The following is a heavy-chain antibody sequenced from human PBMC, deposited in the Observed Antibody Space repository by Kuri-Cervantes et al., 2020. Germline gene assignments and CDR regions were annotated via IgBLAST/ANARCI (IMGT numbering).Heavy chain of an antibody. CDR3: ARAGGDLYYGSGLDY. CDR2: IKQDGSEK. D-gene: IGHD3-10*01. J-gene: IGHJ4*02. Sequence: SCAASGFTFSSYSMNWVRQAPGKGLEWVANIKQDGSEKYYVDSVKGRFTISRDNAKNSLYLQMNSLRAEDTAVYYCARAGGDLYYGSGLDYWGQGTLVTVSS. V-gene: IGHV3-7*01. CDR1: GFTFSSYS.